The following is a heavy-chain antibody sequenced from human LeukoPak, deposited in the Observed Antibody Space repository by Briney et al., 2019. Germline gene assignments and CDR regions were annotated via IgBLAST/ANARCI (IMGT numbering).Heavy chain of an antibody. V-gene: IGHV4-34*01. CDR3: ARGFRDIVVVVAYFDY. J-gene: IGHJ4*02. Sequence: PSETLSLTCTVSGGSMSSYWSWIRQPPGKGLEWIGEINHSGSTNYNPSLKSRVTISVDTSKNQFSLKLSSVTAADTAVYYCARGFRDIVVVVAYFDYWGQGTLVTVSS. CDR2: INHSGST. CDR1: GGSMSSY. D-gene: IGHD2-15*01.